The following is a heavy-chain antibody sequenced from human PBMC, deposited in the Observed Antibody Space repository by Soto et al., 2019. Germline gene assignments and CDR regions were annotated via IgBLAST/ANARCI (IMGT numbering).Heavy chain of an antibody. Sequence: KSSETLSLTCTVSGGSISSGGYYWSWIRQHPGKGLEWIGYIYYGGSTYYNPSLKSRATISGDTSKNQFSLKLSSVTAADTAVYYCARGGYYYENSGQNAYDYCDQGLLVTVS. D-gene: IGHD3-22*01. CDR2: IYYGGST. V-gene: IGHV4-31*03. J-gene: IGHJ4*01. CDR1: GGSISSGGYY. CDR3: ARGGYYYENSGQNAYDY.